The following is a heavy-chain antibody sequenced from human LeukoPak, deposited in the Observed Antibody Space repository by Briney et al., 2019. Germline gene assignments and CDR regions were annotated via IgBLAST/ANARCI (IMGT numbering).Heavy chain of an antibody. J-gene: IGHJ4*02. V-gene: IGHV3-30*18. CDR3: AKDAVDTAMPTDY. D-gene: IGHD5-18*01. CDR2: ISYDGSNK. CDR1: GFTFSSYG. Sequence: GGSLRLSCAASGFTFSSYGMHWARQAPGKGLEWVAVISYDGSNKYYADSVKGRFTISRDNSKNTLYLQMNSLRAEDTAVYYCAKDAVDTAMPTDYWGQGTLVTVSS.